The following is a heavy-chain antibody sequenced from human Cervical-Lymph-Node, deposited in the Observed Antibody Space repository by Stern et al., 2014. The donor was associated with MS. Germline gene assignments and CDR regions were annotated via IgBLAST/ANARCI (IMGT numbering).Heavy chain of an antibody. CDR2: FFPGDADS. CDR3: ARQGSRLTNDY. J-gene: IGHJ4*02. CDR1: GYDFTTYW. V-gene: IGHV5-51*01. Sequence: EDQLVESGAEVKKPGESLRISCKGSGYDFTTYWIAWVRQMPGRGLEWMGMFFPGDADSRYSPSFQGQVRFSVDKSINTAYLQLSSLKASDTAMYYCARQGSRLTNDYWGQGTLVSVSS. D-gene: IGHD6-6*01.